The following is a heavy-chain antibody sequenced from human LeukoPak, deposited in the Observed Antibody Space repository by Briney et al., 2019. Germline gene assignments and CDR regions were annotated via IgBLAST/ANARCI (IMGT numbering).Heavy chain of an antibody. Sequence: GGSLTLSCAASGFTFSSYGMHWVRQAPGKGLEWVAFTRYDGSNKYYADSVKGRFTISRDNSKNTLYLQMNSLRAEDTAVYYCAKVAGKYYYGSGSYYDYWGQGTLVTVSS. CDR3: AKVAGKYYYGSGSYYDY. D-gene: IGHD3-10*01. CDR1: GFTFSSYG. V-gene: IGHV3-30*02. J-gene: IGHJ4*02. CDR2: TRYDGSNK.